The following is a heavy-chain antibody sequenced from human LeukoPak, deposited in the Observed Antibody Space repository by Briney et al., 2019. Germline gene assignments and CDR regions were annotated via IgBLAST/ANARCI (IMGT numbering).Heavy chain of an antibody. J-gene: IGHJ6*02. CDR3: AKESQSRITILGVVIAQGVRHGMDV. V-gene: IGHV3-23*01. D-gene: IGHD3-3*01. Sequence: GGSLRLSCAASGFTFSSYAMSWVRQAPGKGLEWVSAISGSGGSTYYADSVKGRFTISRDNSKNTLYLQMNSLRAEDTAVYYCAKESQSRITILGVVIAQGVRHGMDVWGQGTPVTVSS. CDR1: GFTFSSYA. CDR2: ISGSGGST.